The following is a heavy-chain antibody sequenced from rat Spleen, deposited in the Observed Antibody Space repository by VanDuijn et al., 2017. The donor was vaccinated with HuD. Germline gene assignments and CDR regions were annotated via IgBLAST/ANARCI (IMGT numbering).Heavy chain of an antibody. Sequence: EVQLVESGGGLVQPGRSLKLSCAASGFTFSNYGMAWVRQTPTKGLEWVASISYGDSSGHSSTYYRDSVKGRFTVSRDNTKSTLYLQMDSLRSEDTATYYCARHPDYSNYFDYWGQGVMVTVSS. V-gene: IGHV5-29*01. D-gene: IGHD1-1*01. J-gene: IGHJ2*01. CDR3: ARHPDYSNYFDY. CDR1: GFTFSNYG. CDR2: ISYGDSSGHSST.